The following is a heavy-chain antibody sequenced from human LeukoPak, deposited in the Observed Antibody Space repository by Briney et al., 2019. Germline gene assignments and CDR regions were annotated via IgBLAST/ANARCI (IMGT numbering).Heavy chain of an antibody. D-gene: IGHD6-13*01. CDR3: ARDSSSYFDY. V-gene: IGHV3-30-3*01. J-gene: IGHJ4*02. Sequence: GGSLRLSCAASGFTFSSYAMHWVRQAPGKGLEWVAVISYDGSNKYYADSVKGRFTISRDNSKSTLYLQMNSLRAEDTAVYYCARDSSSYFDYWGQGTLVTVTS. CDR1: GFTFSSYA. CDR2: ISYDGSNK.